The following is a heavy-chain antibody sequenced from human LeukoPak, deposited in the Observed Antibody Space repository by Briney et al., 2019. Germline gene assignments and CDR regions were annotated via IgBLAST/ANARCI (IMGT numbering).Heavy chain of an antibody. Sequence: SETLSLTCTISGGSISSYYWSWIRQPPGKGLEWIGEINHSGSTNYNPSLKSRVTISVDTSKNQFSLKLSSVTAADTAVYYCARGYDYGFWGQGTMVTVSS. V-gene: IGHV4-34*01. CDR2: INHSGST. J-gene: IGHJ3*01. CDR1: GGSISSYY. CDR3: ARGYDYGF. D-gene: IGHD4-17*01.